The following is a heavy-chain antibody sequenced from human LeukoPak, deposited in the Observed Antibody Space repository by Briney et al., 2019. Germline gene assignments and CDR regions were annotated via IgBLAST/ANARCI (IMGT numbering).Heavy chain of an antibody. CDR1: GFTFSSYS. Sequence: GGSLRLSCAASGFTFSSYSMNWVRQAPGKGLEWVSYISSGGTTIYYADSVKGRSTISRDNAKNSLYLQMNSLRAEDTAVYYCARESSGWNENYWGQGTLVTVSS. J-gene: IGHJ4*02. D-gene: IGHD1-1*01. V-gene: IGHV3-48*01. CDR2: ISSGGTTI. CDR3: ARESSGWNENY.